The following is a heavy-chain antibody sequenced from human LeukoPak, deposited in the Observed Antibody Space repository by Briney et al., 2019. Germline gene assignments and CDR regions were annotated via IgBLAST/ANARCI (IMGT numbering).Heavy chain of an antibody. CDR2: ISDSGRST. J-gene: IGHJ4*02. CDR3: AKRGVVIRVVLVGFHKEAYYFDS. CDR1: GITLSNYG. Sequence: GGSLRLSCVVSGITLSNYGMSWVRQAPGKGLEWVAGISDSGRSTYYANSVKGRCTISRDNPKNTLYLQMNSLRAEDTAVYFCAKRGVVIRVVLVGFHKEAYYFDSWGQGALVTVSS. V-gene: IGHV3-23*01. D-gene: IGHD1-26*01.